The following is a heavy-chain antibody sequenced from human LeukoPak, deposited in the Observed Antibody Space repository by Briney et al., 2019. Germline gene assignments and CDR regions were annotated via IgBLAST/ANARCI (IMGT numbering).Heavy chain of an antibody. Sequence: GRSLRLSCAASGFIFSNYAMHWVRQAPSKGLEWVAVISYDGSNKYYIDSVKGRFTISRDNSQNTLYLQMNSLRAEDTAVYYCATHYYDSSGYLSPDYWGQGTLVTVSS. V-gene: IGHV3-30*04. CDR3: ATHYYDSSGYLSPDY. CDR2: ISYDGSNK. CDR1: GFIFSNYA. D-gene: IGHD3-22*01. J-gene: IGHJ4*02.